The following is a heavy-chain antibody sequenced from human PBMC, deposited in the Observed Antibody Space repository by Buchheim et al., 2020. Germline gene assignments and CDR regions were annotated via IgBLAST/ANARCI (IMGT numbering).Heavy chain of an antibody. V-gene: IGHV4-39*01. J-gene: IGHJ4*02. CDR2: IYHTGTN. Sequence: QLQLQESGPRLVKPSETLSLTCSVSGGSIGNYRYYWGWIRHPPGKGLEWIGSIYHTGTNYYHPSLTGRVTLSVDTAKNQFSLTLTSVTAADTAIYYCARHGGDTVMADSDYWGQGTL. CDR1: GGSIGNYRYY. D-gene: IGHD5-18*01. CDR3: ARHGGDTVMADSDY.